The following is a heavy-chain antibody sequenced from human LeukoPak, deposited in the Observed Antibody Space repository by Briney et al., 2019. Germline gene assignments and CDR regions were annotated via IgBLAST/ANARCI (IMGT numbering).Heavy chain of an antibody. CDR2: IYYSGST. V-gene: IGHV4-39*01. Sequence: SETLSLTCTVSGGSISSYYWGWIRQPPGKGLEWIGSIYYSGSTYYNPSLKSRVTISVDTSKNQFSLKLSSVTAADTAVYYCARHGVVAATYSWFDPWGQGTLVTVSS. CDR3: ARHGVVAATYSWFDP. CDR1: GGSISSYY. J-gene: IGHJ5*02. D-gene: IGHD2-15*01.